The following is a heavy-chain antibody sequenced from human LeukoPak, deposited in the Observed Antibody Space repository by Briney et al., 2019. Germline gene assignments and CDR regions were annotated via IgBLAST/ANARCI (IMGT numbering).Heavy chain of an antibody. D-gene: IGHD4-17*01. Sequence: SETLSLTCTVSGASISSYYWSWIRQPPGKGLEWIGYIYYSGSTNYNPSLQTRVTILGDTSKNQFSLNLTSVTAADTAVYYCARGKPSVTTFDYWGQGTLVSVSS. V-gene: IGHV4-59*12. CDR2: IYYSGST. CDR3: ARGKPSVTTFDY. J-gene: IGHJ4*02. CDR1: GASISSYY.